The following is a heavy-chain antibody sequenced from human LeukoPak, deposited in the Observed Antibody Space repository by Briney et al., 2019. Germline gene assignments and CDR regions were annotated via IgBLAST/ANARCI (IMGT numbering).Heavy chain of an antibody. V-gene: IGHV3-48*01. Sequence: GGSLRLSCAASGFTFSSYSRKWVGQAPGEGREGVSYISNSSSTIYYADSVKGRFTISRDNAKNSLYLQMNSLRAEDTAVYYCARDLVTLYWGQGTLVTVSS. J-gene: IGHJ4*02. CDR3: ARDLVTLY. CDR1: GFTFSSYS. D-gene: IGHD2-21*02. CDR2: ISNSSSTI.